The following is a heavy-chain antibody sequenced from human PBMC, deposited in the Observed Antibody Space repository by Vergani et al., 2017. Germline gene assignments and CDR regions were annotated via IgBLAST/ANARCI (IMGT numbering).Heavy chain of an antibody. CDR3: ARVDTQVPATSHFYYMDV. D-gene: IGHD6-25*01. V-gene: IGHV4-31*04. CDR1: GGSISSGDHC. J-gene: IGHJ6*03. CDR2: IFYSGTT. Sequence: QVRLEESGPGLVKPSETLSLTFAVSGGSISSGDHCWTWIRQRPGKGLEWIGYIFYSGTTYDNPSLRSRLNISVDTSQNQFSLKLRSVTAADTAVYYCARVDTQVPATSHFYYMDVWGKGTTVVVSS.